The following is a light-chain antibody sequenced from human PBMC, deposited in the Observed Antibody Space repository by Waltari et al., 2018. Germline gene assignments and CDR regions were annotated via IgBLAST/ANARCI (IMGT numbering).Light chain of an antibody. CDR3: QHYVTLPAT. J-gene: IGKJ1*01. V-gene: IGKV3-20*01. CDR2: AAS. CDR1: QTVSRA. Sequence: EIVLTQSPGTLSLTPGERATRSCRASQTVSRALAWYQQKPDQAPRLLIYAASSRATGIPDRFSGGGSGTDFSLTISRLEPEDFAVYYCQHYVTLPATFGQGTKVAF.